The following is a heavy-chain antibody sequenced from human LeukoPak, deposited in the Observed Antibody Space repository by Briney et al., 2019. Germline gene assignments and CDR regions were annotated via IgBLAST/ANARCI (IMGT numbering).Heavy chain of an antibody. CDR2: IYHSGST. CDR1: GDSISSGYY. CDR3: ARHLIAAAENFDY. V-gene: IGHV4-38-2*01. J-gene: IGHJ4*02. D-gene: IGHD6-13*01. Sequence: PSETLSLTCAVSGDSISSGYYWGWIRQPPGKGLEWIGSIYHSGSTYYNPSLKSRVTISVDTSKNQFSLKLSSVTAADTAVYYCARHLIAAAENFDYWGQGTLVTVSS.